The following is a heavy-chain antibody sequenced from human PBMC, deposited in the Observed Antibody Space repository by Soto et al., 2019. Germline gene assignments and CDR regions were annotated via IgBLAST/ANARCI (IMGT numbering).Heavy chain of an antibody. CDR2: ISYDESNK. V-gene: IGHV3-30-3*01. CDR1: GFTFSSFS. J-gene: IGHJ3*01. Sequence: QVQLVESGGGVVQPGRSLRLSCAASGFTFSSFSLHWVRQAPGKGLEWLALISYDESNKYSADSQKGRFTVSRDHSGNRVYLQMNSLRIEDTAVYYCVRGWSSVVHLRCLDLWGQGTAVVVSS. D-gene: IGHD6-19*01. CDR3: VRGWSSVVHLRCLDL.